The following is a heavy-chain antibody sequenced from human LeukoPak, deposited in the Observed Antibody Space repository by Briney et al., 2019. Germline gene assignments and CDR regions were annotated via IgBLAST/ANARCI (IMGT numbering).Heavy chain of an antibody. V-gene: IGHV4-38-2*02. CDR1: GYSISSGYY. J-gene: IGHJ2*01. Sequence: SETLSLTCTVSGYSISSGYYWSWIRQPPGKGLEWIGEINHSGSTNYNPSLKSRVTISVDTSKNQISLSLSSVTAADTAVYYCARDRDEGFDLWGRGTLVTVSS. CDR2: INHSGST. CDR3: ARDRDEGFDL.